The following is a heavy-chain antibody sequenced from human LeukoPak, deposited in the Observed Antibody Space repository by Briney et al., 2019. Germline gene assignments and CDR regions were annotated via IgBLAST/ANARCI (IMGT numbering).Heavy chain of an antibody. Sequence: GGSLRLSCAASGFTFSSYTMHWVRQAPGKGLEWVAVISYDGSNKYYADSVKGRFTISRDNSKNTLYLQMNSLRAEDTAVYYCASTNDGSGSYYLFDYWGQGTLVTVSS. CDR2: ISYDGSNK. J-gene: IGHJ4*02. CDR1: GFTFSSYT. D-gene: IGHD3-10*01. V-gene: IGHV3-30-3*01. CDR3: ASTNDGSGSYYLFDY.